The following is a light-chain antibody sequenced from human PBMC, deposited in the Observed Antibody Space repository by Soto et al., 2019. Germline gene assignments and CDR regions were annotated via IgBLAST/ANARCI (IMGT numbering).Light chain of an antibody. J-gene: IGLJ2*01. V-gene: IGLV2-8*01. CDR1: SSDVGGYNY. Sequence: QSALTQPPSASGSPGQSVTISCTGTSSDVGGYNYVSWYQQHPGKAPKLMIYEVSKRPSGVPDRFSGSKSGSTASLTVSGLQGEDGADYYCSSYAGSNNVVFGGGTKVTVL. CDR3: SSYAGSNNVV. CDR2: EVS.